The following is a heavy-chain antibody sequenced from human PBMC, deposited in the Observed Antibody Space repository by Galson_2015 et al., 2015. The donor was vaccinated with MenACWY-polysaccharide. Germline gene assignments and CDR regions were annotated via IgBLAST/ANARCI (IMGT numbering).Heavy chain of an antibody. D-gene: IGHD6-13*01. V-gene: IGHV3-48*02. CDR3: ARESGIAGADDY. J-gene: IGHJ4*02. CDR1: GFTFSTYS. Sequence: SLRLSCEAYGFTFSTYSMTWVRQAPGKGLEWVSYINGGSSTIYYADSVKGRLRISRDNAQTSLYLQMNSLRDDDTAVYYCARESGIAGADDYWGQGTLVTVSS. CDR2: INGGSSTI.